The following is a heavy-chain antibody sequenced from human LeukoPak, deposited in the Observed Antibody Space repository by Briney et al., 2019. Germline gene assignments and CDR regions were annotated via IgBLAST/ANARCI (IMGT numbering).Heavy chain of an antibody. D-gene: IGHD3-22*01. CDR3: AKDRQSIVVVIIDY. CDR2: ISGSGGST. V-gene: IGHV3-23*01. CDR1: GFTFSSYA. Sequence: GGSLRLYCTASGFTFSSYAMSWLRQAPGKGLEWVSAISGSGGSTYYAYSVKGRFSISRDNSKNTLYLQMNSLRAEDTAVYYCAKDRQSIVVVIIDYWGQGTLVTVSS. J-gene: IGHJ4*02.